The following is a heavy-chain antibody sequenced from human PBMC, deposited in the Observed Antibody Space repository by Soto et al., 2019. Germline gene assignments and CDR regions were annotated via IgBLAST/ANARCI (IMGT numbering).Heavy chain of an antibody. CDR1: GYTFTSYG. CDR3: ARDSPNYYDSSGYYSGAEYFQH. Sequence: QVQLVQSGAEVKKPGASVKVSCKASGYTFTSYGISWVRQAPGQGLEWMGWISAYNGNTNYAQKLQGRVTMTTDTSSSTAYMELRSLRSDDTAVYYCARDSPNYYDSSGYYSGAEYFQHRGQGTLVTVSS. D-gene: IGHD3-22*01. J-gene: IGHJ1*01. CDR2: ISAYNGNT. V-gene: IGHV1-18*01.